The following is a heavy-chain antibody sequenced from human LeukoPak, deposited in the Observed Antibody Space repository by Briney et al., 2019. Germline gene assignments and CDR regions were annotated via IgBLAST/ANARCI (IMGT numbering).Heavy chain of an antibody. V-gene: IGHV4-34*01. CDR1: GESFSGYY. Sequence: PSETLSLTCAVYGESFSGYYWSWIRQPPGKGLEWIGEINHSGSTNYNPSLKSRVTISVDTSKNQFSLKLTSVTAADTAVYYCALRRLTSSQIIEDNWFGPWGQGTLVTVSS. CDR2: INHSGST. J-gene: IGHJ5*02. CDR3: ALRRLTSSQIIEDNWFGP. D-gene: IGHD2/OR15-2a*01.